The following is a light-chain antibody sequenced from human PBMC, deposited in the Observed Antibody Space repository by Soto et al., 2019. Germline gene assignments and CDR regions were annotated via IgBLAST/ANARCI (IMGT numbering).Light chain of an antibody. Sequence: QSALTHPASVSWSPGQSITISCTGTSSDVGGYNYVSWYQQHPGKAPKLMIYEVSNRPSGVSNRFSGSKSGNTASLTISGLQAEEEADYYCSSYTSSSAYVFGTGTKVTVL. J-gene: IGLJ1*01. CDR1: SSDVGGYNY. CDR3: SSYTSSSAYV. CDR2: EVS. V-gene: IGLV2-14*01.